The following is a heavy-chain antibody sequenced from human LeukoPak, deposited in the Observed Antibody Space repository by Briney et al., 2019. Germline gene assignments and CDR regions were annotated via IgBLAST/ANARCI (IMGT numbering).Heavy chain of an antibody. J-gene: IGHJ4*02. CDR3: ARVGDLYCSVGACFRRWFDY. Sequence: PSETLSLTGTVSGGSISSYYWTWIRQPPGKGPEWIGYIYHSGSTNYNPSLKSRVTISVDTSKNQLSLKLSSVTAADTAVYYCARVGDLYCSVGACFRRWFDYWGQGTLVTVSS. D-gene: IGHD2-15*01. CDR1: GGSISSYY. V-gene: IGHV4-59*01. CDR2: IYHSGST.